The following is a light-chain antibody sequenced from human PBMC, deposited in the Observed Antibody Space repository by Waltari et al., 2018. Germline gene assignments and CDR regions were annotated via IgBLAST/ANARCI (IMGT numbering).Light chain of an antibody. CDR2: DVS. CDR1: QRIYSNY. Sequence: EILLTQSPGTLSLSAGDRATLSCRASQRIYSNYLAWYQQKRGQAPRLLIFDVSSRATGIPDRFSGSGSGTDFTLTISRLEPEDFAIYYCQQYHSTPVTFGQGTTAEIK. J-gene: IGKJ1*01. V-gene: IGKV3-20*01. CDR3: QQYHSTPVT.